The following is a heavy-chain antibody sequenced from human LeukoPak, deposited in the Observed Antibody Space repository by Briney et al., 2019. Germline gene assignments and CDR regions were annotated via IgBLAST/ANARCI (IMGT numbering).Heavy chain of an antibody. D-gene: IGHD6-19*01. CDR3: AKAYSSGWTQLFDY. V-gene: IGHV3-9*01. CDR2: ISWNSGSI. CDR1: GFTFDDYA. Sequence: GGSLRLSCAASGFTFDDYAMHWVRQAPGKGLEWVSGISWNSGSIGYADSVKGRFTISRDNAKNSLYLQMNSLRAEDTALYYCAKAYSSGWTQLFDYWGQGTLVTVSS. J-gene: IGHJ4*02.